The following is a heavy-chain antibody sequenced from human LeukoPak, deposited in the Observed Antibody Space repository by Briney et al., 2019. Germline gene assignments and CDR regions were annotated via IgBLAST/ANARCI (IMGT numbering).Heavy chain of an antibody. CDR1: GGSISSSAYY. V-gene: IGHV4-39*07. D-gene: IGHD3-9*01. Sequence: SETLSLTCSVSGGSISSSAYYWGWIRQPPGQGLEWIGSIYYSGNTYYNPSLKSPVTISIDTSKNQFSLKLTSVTAADTAVYFCARGEDFERYYLAYWGQGTLVTVSS. CDR2: IYYSGNT. J-gene: IGHJ4*02. CDR3: ARGEDFERYYLAY.